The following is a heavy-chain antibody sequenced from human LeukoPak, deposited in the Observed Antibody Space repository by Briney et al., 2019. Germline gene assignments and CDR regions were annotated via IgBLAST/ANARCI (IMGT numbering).Heavy chain of an antibody. Sequence: PGGSLRLSCAASGFTFSTYEMNWVRQAAGKGLEWVSYISTTGKTTFYADSVQGRFTISRDNAKNSLYLQMNSLRAEDTALYYCAGKSRDGYYDGRFDLWGQGTLVTVSS. CDR3: AGKSRDGYYDGRFDL. CDR1: GFTFSTYE. D-gene: IGHD5-24*01. J-gene: IGHJ4*02. CDR2: ISTTGKTT. V-gene: IGHV3-48*03.